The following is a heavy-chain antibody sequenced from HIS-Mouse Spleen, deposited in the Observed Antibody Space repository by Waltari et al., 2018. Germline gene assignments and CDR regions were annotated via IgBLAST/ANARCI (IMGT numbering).Heavy chain of an antibody. D-gene: IGHD6-13*01. CDR1: GGSIRISRYY. Sequence: QLQLQESGPGLVKPSETLSLTCTVSGGSIRISRYYWVWIRQPPGKGLEWIGSIYYSGSTYYNPSLKSRVTISVDTSKNQFSLKLSSVTAADTAVYYCAREIPYSSSWYDWYFDLWGRGTLVTVSS. J-gene: IGHJ2*01. CDR3: AREIPYSSSWYDWYFDL. CDR2: IYYSGST. V-gene: IGHV4-39*07.